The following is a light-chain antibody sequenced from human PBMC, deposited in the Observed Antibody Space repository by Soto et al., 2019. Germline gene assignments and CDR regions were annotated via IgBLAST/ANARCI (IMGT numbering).Light chain of an antibody. J-gene: IGLJ2*01. CDR3: PAWDSSTVV. Sequence: SYELTQPPSVSVSPGQTASITCSGDKLGDKYACWYQQKPGQSPVLVIYQDSKRPSGIPERFSGSNSGNTATLTIRGTQAMDEADYYCPAWDSSTVVFGGGTKVTVL. CDR2: QDS. V-gene: IGLV3-1*01. CDR1: KLGDKY.